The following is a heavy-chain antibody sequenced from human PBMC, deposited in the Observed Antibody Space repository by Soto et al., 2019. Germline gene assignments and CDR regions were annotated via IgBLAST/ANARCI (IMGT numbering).Heavy chain of an antibody. CDR2: ISPSSDYI. Sequence: EVQLVESGGGLVKPGGSLRLSCAASGFTFSIYTMNWVRQAPGKGLEWVSSISPSSDYIYYADSLKGRFTISRDNTKKSLYLQMNSLGVEETAVYYCARGHIVVLPAASRAYYYGLDVWGQRTTVTVSS. V-gene: IGHV3-21*01. J-gene: IGHJ6*02. CDR3: ARGHIVVLPAASRAYYYGLDV. CDR1: GFTFSIYT. D-gene: IGHD2-2*01.